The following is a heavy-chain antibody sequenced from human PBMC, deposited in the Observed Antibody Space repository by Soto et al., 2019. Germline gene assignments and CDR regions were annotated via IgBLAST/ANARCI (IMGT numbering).Heavy chain of an antibody. D-gene: IGHD1-7*01. CDR3: ATGTYGMDV. V-gene: IGHV1-24*01. CDR1: GYDLSDLA. J-gene: IGHJ6*02. CDR2: FDPEGET. Sequence: ASVKVSCKVSGYDLSDLAMHWVRQAPGKGLEWMGGFDPEGETIYAQKFQGRVTMTEDTSTDTAYMELSSLRSEDTAVFYCATGTYGMDVWGQGTTVTVSS.